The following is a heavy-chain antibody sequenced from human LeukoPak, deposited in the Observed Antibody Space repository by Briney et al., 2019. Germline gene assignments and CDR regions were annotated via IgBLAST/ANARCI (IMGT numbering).Heavy chain of an antibody. CDR2: IYYTGST. Sequence: PSETLSLTCTVSGGSISSSSYYWGWIRQPPGKGLEWIGSIYYTGSTQYNSSLKSRVTISVDTSKNQFSLKLISVTAADTAVYYCARSYDSRGYYYYGMDVWGHGTTATVSS. CDR3: ARSYDSRGYYYYGMDV. V-gene: IGHV4-39*07. CDR1: GGSISSSSYY. J-gene: IGHJ6*02. D-gene: IGHD3-22*01.